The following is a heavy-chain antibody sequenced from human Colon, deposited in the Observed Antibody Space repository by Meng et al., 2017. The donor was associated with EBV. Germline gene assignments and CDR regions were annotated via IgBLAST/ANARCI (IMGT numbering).Heavy chain of an antibody. CDR1: GGSISTSDL. CDR3: ARVRVIPAAVGFDY. D-gene: IGHD2-2*01. J-gene: IGHJ4*02. V-gene: IGHV4-4*02. Sequence: QGPLAGSAPGLGGPCVTLSRARSVSGGSISTSDLGSWVRQPPGKGLEWIGEIYRGGGTNYNPSFKSRVTISVDTSNNHFSLKLSYVTAADTAVYYCARVRVIPAAVGFDYWGQGTLVTVSS. CDR2: IYRGGGT.